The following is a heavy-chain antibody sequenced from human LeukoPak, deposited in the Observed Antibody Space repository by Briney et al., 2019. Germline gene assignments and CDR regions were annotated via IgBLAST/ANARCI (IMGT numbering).Heavy chain of an antibody. J-gene: IGHJ4*02. D-gene: IGHD6-19*01. Sequence: GGSLRLSCAASGFTFSNYAMTWVRQAPGKGLEWVSAISGSGGSTYYADSVKGRFTISRDNSKNTLYLQMNSLRAEDTAVYYCARRYGSGWYDYWGQGTLVTVSS. CDR1: GFTFSNYA. V-gene: IGHV3-23*01. CDR3: ARRYGSGWYDY. CDR2: ISGSGGST.